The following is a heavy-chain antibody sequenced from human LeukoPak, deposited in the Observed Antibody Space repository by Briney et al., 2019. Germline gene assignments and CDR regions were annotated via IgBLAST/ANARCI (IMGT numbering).Heavy chain of an antibody. CDR2: IYSGGST. D-gene: IGHD2-2*01. Sequence: GGSLRLSCAASGFTSSSYAMSWVRQAPGKGLEWVSVIYSGGSTYYADSVKGRFTISRDNSKNTLYLQMNSLRAEDTAVYYCARGIWDIVVVPAPSVAFDIWGQGTMVTVSS. J-gene: IGHJ3*02. CDR3: ARGIWDIVVVPAPSVAFDI. CDR1: GFTSSSYA. V-gene: IGHV3-53*01.